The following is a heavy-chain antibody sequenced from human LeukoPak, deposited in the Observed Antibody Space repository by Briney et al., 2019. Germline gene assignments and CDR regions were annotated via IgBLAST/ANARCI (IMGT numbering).Heavy chain of an antibody. D-gene: IGHD3-10*01. CDR2: ISGRGDTT. J-gene: IGHJ4*02. Sequence: GGSLRLSCAVSGITFRSYAMSWVRQAPGKGLEWVSAISGRGDTTYYADSVKGRFTISRDHSKNTLFLEMNSLRAEDTAVYYCATVGGYYWGQGTLVTVSS. V-gene: IGHV3-23*01. CDR1: GITFRSYA. CDR3: ATVGGYY.